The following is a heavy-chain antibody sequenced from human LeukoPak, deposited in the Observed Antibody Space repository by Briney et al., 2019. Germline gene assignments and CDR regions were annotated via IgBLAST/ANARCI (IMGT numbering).Heavy chain of an antibody. CDR1: GFTFSDYS. CDR3: VRDLMGSGSTTAYLHH. V-gene: IGHV3-21*01. J-gene: IGHJ1*01. CDR2: ISRSSRHV. D-gene: IGHD1-1*01. Sequence: GGSLRLSCAASGFTFSDYSMNWVRQAPGKGLEWVSSISRSSRHVYFAGSVKGRFTISRDNAKNSLYLQMNSLRAEDMAVYFCVRDLMGSGSTTAYLHHWGQGTLVTVSS.